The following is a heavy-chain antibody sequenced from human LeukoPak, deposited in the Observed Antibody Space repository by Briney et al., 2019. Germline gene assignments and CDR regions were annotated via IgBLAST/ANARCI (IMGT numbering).Heavy chain of an antibody. D-gene: IGHD3-10*01. J-gene: IGHJ4*02. CDR2: IKGDGGSP. Sequence: GGSLRLSCAASGFTFSNAWMHWVRQAPGKGLVWVSRIKGDGGSPTYADSVKGRFTISRDNAKHTLYLQMNSLRAEDTAVYYCARKPDYYGADYWGQGTLVTVSS. CDR1: GFTFSNAW. CDR3: ARKPDYYGADY. V-gene: IGHV3-74*01.